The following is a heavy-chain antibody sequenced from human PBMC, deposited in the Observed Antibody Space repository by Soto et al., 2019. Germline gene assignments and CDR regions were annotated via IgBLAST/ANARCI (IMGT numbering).Heavy chain of an antibody. CDR2: ISSSSSYI. J-gene: IGHJ3*02. CDR3: ARDLGYYDSSGRRSAFDI. CDR1: GFTFSSYS. V-gene: IGHV3-21*01. D-gene: IGHD3-22*01. Sequence: GSLRLSCAASGFTFSSYSMNWVRQAPGKGLEWVSSISSSSSYIYYADSVKGRFTISRDNAKNSLYLQMNSLRAEDTAVYYCARDLGYYDSSGRRSAFDIWGQGTMVTVSS.